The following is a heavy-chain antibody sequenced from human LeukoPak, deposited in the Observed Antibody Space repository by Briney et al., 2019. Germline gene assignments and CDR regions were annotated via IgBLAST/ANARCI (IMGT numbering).Heavy chain of an antibody. CDR1: GFTFSSYG. Sequence: GGSLRLSCAASGFTFSSYGMHWVRQAPGKGLEWVAVIWYDGGNKYYADSVKGRFTISRDNSKNTLYLQMNSLRAEDTAVYYCARGKENSYYFDYWGQGTLVTVSS. J-gene: IGHJ4*02. D-gene: IGHD2/OR15-2a*01. CDR2: IWYDGGNK. CDR3: ARGKENSYYFDY. V-gene: IGHV3-33*01.